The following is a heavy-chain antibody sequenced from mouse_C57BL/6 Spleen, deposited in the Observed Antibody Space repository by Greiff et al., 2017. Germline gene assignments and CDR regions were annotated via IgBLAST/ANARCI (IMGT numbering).Heavy chain of an antibody. V-gene: IGHV5-6*01. D-gene: IGHD2-4*01. Sequence: EVKLVESGGDLVKPGGSLKLSCAASGFTFSSYGMSWVRQTPDKRLEWVATISSGGSYTYYPDSVKGRFTISRDNAKNTLYLQMSSLKSEDTAMYYCARPSYYEYDGGAWFAYWGQGTLVTVSA. CDR3: ARPSYYEYDGGAWFAY. CDR2: ISSGGSYT. J-gene: IGHJ3*01. CDR1: GFTFSSYG.